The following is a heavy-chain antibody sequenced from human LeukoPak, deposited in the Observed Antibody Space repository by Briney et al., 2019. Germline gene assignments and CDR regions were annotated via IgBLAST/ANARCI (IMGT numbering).Heavy chain of an antibody. CDR2: IYYSGST. D-gene: IGHD6-13*01. Sequence: SETLSLTCTVSGGSISSSSYYWGWIRQPPGKGLEWIGSIYYSGSTYYNPSLKSRVTISVDTSKNQFSLKLSSVTAADTAVYYCARVDSSSSQLGYWGQGTLVTVSS. CDR3: ARVDSSSSQLGY. V-gene: IGHV4-39*07. J-gene: IGHJ4*02. CDR1: GGSISSSSYY.